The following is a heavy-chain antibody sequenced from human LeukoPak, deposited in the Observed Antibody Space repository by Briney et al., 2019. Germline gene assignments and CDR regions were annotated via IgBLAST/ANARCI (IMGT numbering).Heavy chain of an antibody. CDR3: ARGRNSRAEDY. D-gene: IGHD4-23*01. CDR1: GYTFTSYY. V-gene: IGHV1-46*01. CDR2: IKPSGDST. Sequence: ASVKVSCKASGYTFTSYYIHWVQQAPGQGLEWMGIIKPSGDSTNYAQKFQGRVTMTRDTSTSTVYMELSSLRSEDTAVYYCARGRNSRAEDYWGQGTLVTVSS. J-gene: IGHJ4*02.